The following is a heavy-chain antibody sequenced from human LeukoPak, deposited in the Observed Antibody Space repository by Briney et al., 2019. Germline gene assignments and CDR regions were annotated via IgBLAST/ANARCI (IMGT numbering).Heavy chain of an antibody. CDR2: IYSSGNT. Sequence: SETLSLTCTVFGVSVSTYYWTWIRQPAGKGPEWIGRIYSSGNTNYNPSLESRVTMSIDTSKHQFSLKLTSVTAADTAVYYCARDYGEGRVATIPLAYWGQGTLVTVSS. CDR1: GVSVSTYY. J-gene: IGHJ4*02. D-gene: IGHD5-12*01. CDR3: ARDYGEGRVATIPLAY. V-gene: IGHV4-4*07.